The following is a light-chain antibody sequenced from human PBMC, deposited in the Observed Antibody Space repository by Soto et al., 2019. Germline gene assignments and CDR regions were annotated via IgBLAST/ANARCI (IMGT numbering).Light chain of an antibody. J-gene: IGKJ2*01. CDR2: AAS. CDR3: QQYSSVPYT. Sequence: DIPMTQSPSSLSASVGDRVTITCRASQGITNFLAWYQQKPGKVPRLLIYAASTFQSGVPSRFSGSGSGTDFTLSISSLQPDDVATYYCQQYSSVPYTFGQGTKLEIK. CDR1: QGITNF. V-gene: IGKV1-27*01.